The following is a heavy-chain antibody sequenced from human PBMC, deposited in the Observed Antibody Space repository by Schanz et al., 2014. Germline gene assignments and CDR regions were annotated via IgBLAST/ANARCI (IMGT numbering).Heavy chain of an antibody. CDR3: ARGGRGGYPGRAFDI. D-gene: IGHD5-12*01. Sequence: QVQLVESGGGVVQPGRSLRLSCAASGFTFSSYAVHWVRQAPDKGLVWVAVTSSDGSLKYYADSGKGRFTISRDNSRDTVYLQMNSLRGEDTVVYYCARGGRGGYPGRAFDIWGQGTMVTASS. CDR1: GFTFSSYA. CDR2: TSSDGSLK. J-gene: IGHJ3*02. V-gene: IGHV3-30*04.